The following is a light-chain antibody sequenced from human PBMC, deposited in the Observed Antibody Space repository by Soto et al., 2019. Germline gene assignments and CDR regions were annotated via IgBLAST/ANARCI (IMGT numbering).Light chain of an antibody. CDR3: SSYTSGSSHYV. J-gene: IGLJ1*01. CDR2: GVT. V-gene: IGLV2-14*01. CDR1: SSDVGAYYS. Sequence: QSVLTQPASVSGSPGQSITISCTGTSSDVGAYYSVSWYQHHPGKAPKLIIYGVTNRPSGVSNRFSGSKSGNTASLTISGRQAEDEADYHCSSYTSGSSHYVFGTGTKVTVL.